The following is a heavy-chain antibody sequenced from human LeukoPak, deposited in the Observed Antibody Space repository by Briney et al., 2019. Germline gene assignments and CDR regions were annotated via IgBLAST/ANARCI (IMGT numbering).Heavy chain of an antibody. CDR1: GGSFSGYS. D-gene: IGHD3-16*01. J-gene: IGHJ6*02. CDR2: INHSGIN. V-gene: IGHV4-34*01. CDR3: AKKKVDVMGKPYYYYYGLDV. Sequence: PSETLSLTCAFYGGSFSGYSLTWIRQPPGKGLEWIGEINHSGINHYNPSLKSRVTISADTSKKQVFLNLSSVTAADTAVYYCAKKKVDVMGKPYYYYYGLDVWRQGTTVSVSS.